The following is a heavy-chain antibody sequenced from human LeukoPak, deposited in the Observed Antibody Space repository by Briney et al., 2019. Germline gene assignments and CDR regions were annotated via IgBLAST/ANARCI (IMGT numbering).Heavy chain of an antibody. J-gene: IGHJ4*02. CDR2: IYYSGST. D-gene: IGHD3-10*01. CDR1: GGSISSYSYY. V-gene: IGHV4-39*01. Sequence: PSETLSLTCTVSGGSISSYSYYWGWLRQPPGKGLEWIGSIYYSGSTYYNPSLKSRVTISVDTSKNQFSLKLSSVTAADTAVYYCARLKGTMIRGVVILETPRSHFDYWGQGTLVTVSS. CDR3: ARLKGTMIRGVVILETPRSHFDY.